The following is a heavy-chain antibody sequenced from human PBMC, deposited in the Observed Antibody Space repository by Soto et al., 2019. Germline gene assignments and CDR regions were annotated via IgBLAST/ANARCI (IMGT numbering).Heavy chain of an antibody. CDR2: IYYRGTT. V-gene: IGHV4-59*12. D-gene: IGHD5-18*01. Sequence: EPLSLPCSVSNGSLNFYYWGWIRQPPGKELEWIGNIYYRGTTNYNPSLQGRVTMSIDTSKNQFSLMLTSVTAADTAVYFCTRVATAVPSWGRGVLVTVSS. CDR1: NGSLNFYY. J-gene: IGHJ5*02. CDR3: TRVATAVPS.